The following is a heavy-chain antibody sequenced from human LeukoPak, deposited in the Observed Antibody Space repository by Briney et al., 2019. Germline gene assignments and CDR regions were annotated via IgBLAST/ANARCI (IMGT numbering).Heavy chain of an antibody. CDR2: ISYDGSNK. Sequence: GGSLRLSCAASGFTFSSYAMHWVRQAPGKGLEWVAVISYDGSNKYYADSVKGRFTISRDNSKNTLYLQMNSLRAEDTAVYYCAREYCSSTSCYAFDIWGQGTMVTVSS. D-gene: IGHD2-2*01. CDR1: GFTFSSYA. J-gene: IGHJ3*02. CDR3: AREYCSSTSCYAFDI. V-gene: IGHV3-30-3*01.